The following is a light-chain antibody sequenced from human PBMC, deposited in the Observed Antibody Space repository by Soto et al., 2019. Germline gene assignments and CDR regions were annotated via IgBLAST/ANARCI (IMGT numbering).Light chain of an antibody. V-gene: IGKV1-39*01. CDR3: QQSYSSPLT. J-gene: IGKJ2*01. CDR2: SGS. Sequence: DIQMTQSPSSLSASVGDRVTITCRSSQPISTYLNWYQQKAGRGPKLLIFSGSSLKRGVPSRFTGSGSGTDXTXXXXXXXXXDXXTYYCQQSYSSPLTFGQGTRLE. CDR1: QPISTY.